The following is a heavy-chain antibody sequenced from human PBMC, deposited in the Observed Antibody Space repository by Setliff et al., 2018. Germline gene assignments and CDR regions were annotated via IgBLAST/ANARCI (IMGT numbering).Heavy chain of an antibody. D-gene: IGHD3-22*01. CDR1: GGTFSSYG. Sequence: WASVKVSCKASGGTFSSYGISWVRQAPGQGLEWMGGTIPMFGTTSYARQFQGRVTIITDESTSTAYMQLSSLGSEDTAVYYCVREGVDSRSSTDYRYYMDVWGKGTTVTVSS. CDR3: VREGVDSRSSTDYRYYMDV. V-gene: IGHV1-69*05. CDR2: TIPMFGTT. J-gene: IGHJ6*03.